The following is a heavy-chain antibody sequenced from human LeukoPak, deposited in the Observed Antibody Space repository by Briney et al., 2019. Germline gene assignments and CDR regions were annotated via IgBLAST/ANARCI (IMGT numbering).Heavy chain of an antibody. CDR3: TTDSNPYYDFSSGPSDY. V-gene: IGHV3-15*01. CDR1: GFTFSNAW. CDR2: IKSKTDGGTT. Sequence: GGSLRLSCAASGFTFSNAWMSWVRQAPGKGLEWVGRIKSKTDGGTTDYAAPVKGRFTISRDDSKNTLYLQMNSLKTEDTAVYYCTTDSNPYYDFSSGPSDYWGQGTLVTVSS. D-gene: IGHD3-3*01. J-gene: IGHJ4*02.